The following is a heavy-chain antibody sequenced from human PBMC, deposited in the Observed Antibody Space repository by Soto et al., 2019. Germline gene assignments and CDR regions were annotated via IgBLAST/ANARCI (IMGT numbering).Heavy chain of an antibody. CDR2: IYFTGST. CDR1: NGSIINYY. J-gene: IGHJ5*02. V-gene: IGHV4-59*01. Sequence: QVQLQESGPGLAKPSETLALSCTVSNGSIINYYWSWIRQSPGKGLEWIGYIYFTGSTNYNPSLHHRVPMSIDMSKNQSSLRLRSLTAADTAVYYCARGVGPRSSGTFGAYFDPWGQGTLVTVSS. CDR3: ARGVGPRSSGTFGAYFDP. D-gene: IGHD3-10*01.